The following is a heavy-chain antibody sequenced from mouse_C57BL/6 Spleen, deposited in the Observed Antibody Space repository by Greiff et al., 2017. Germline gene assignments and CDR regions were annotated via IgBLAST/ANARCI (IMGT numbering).Heavy chain of an antibody. D-gene: IGHD2-5*01. J-gene: IGHJ4*01. V-gene: IGHV1-52*01. CDR3: ARKEAYYSNREAMDY. Sequence: QVQLQQPGAELVRPGSSVKLSCKASGYTFTSYCMHWVKQRPIQGLEWIGNIDPSDSETHYIQKFKDKATLTVDKSSSTAYMQLRSLAAEDSAVYDCARKEAYYSNREAMDYWGQGTSVTVSS. CDR2: IDPSDSET. CDR1: GYTFTSYC.